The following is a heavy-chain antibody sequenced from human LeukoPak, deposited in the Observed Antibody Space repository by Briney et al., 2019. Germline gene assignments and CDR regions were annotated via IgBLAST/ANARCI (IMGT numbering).Heavy chain of an antibody. CDR1: GFTFSSYA. J-gene: IGHJ6*03. D-gene: IGHD2-15*01. Sequence: GGSLRLSCAASGFTFSSYAMHWVRQAPGKGLEWVAVISYDGSNKYYADSVKGRFTISRDNSKNTLYLQMNSLRAEDTAVYYCARDQKVVVAATLDYYYYYYMDVWGKGTTVTVSS. V-gene: IGHV3-30*04. CDR3: ARDQKVVVAATLDYYYYYYMDV. CDR2: ISYDGSNK.